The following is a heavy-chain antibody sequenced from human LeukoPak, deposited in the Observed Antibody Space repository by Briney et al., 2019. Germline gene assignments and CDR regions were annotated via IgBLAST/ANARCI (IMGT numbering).Heavy chain of an antibody. V-gene: IGHV3-53*01. CDR2: IYSGGST. Sequence: GGTLRLSCAASGFTFSSYGMSWVRQAPGKGLEWVSEIYSGGSTYYAASVKGRFSISRDNSKNTVYLQMNSLRVEDTAVYYCARELREHGVFDIWGQGIMVTVSS. CDR3: ARELREHGVFDI. J-gene: IGHJ3*02. D-gene: IGHD1-26*01. CDR1: GFTFSSYG.